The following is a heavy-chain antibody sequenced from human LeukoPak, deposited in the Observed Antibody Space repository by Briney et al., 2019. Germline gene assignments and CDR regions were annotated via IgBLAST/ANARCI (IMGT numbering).Heavy chain of an antibody. V-gene: IGHV4-4*07. CDR1: RDSITNFY. CDR2: MYNSGST. J-gene: IGHJ6*02. Sequence: TLSLTPTVSRDSITNFYTVWIRQTPGGGLEWSGRMYNSGSTNYNPSLKSRLIMSLDTSKNLFSLQLSSVTAADTAVYYCARRYIGSGKYYYALDVWGQGTTVTVSS. CDR3: ARRYIGSGKYYYALDV. D-gene: IGHD3-10*01.